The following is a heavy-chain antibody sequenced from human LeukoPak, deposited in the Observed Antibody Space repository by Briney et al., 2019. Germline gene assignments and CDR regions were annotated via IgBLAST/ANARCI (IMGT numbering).Heavy chain of an antibody. J-gene: IGHJ5*02. Sequence: ASVKVSCKASGYTFTSYGISWVRQAPGQGLEWMGWMNPNSGNTGYAQKFQGRVTMTRNTSISTAYMELSSLRSEDTAVYYCARGKGYYYGSGFDPWGQGTLVTVSS. CDR2: MNPNSGNT. V-gene: IGHV1-8*02. CDR3: ARGKGYYYGSGFDP. D-gene: IGHD3-10*01. CDR1: GYTFTSYG.